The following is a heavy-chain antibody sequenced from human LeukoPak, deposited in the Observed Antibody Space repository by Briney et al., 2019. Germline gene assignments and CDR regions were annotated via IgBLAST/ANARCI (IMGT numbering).Heavy chain of an antibody. J-gene: IGHJ3*02. CDR3: ARHNGRAFDI. D-gene: IGHD1-14*01. CDR1: GGSISSGGYS. Sequence: SQTLSLTCAVSGGSISSGGYSWSWIRQPPGKGLEWIGYIYHSGSTYYNPSLKSRVTISVDKSKNQFSLKLSSVTAADTAVYYCARHNGRAFDIWGQGTMVTVSS. V-gene: IGHV4-30-2*01. CDR2: IYHSGST.